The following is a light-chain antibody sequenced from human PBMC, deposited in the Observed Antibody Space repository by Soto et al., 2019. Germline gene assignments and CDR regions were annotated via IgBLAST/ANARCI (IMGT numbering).Light chain of an antibody. CDR1: SSDVGNYNL. CDR2: EGS. V-gene: IGLV2-23*01. Sequence: QSALTQPASVSGSPGQSITISCTGTSSDVGNYNLVSWYQQHPGKAPKLMIYEGSKRPSGVSNRFSGSKSGNTASLTICILQAEDEADYYCCSYAGSSTYVFGPGTKLTVL. CDR3: CSYAGSSTYV. J-gene: IGLJ1*01.